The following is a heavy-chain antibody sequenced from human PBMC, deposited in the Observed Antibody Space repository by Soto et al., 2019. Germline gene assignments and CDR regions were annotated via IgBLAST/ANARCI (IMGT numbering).Heavy chain of an antibody. J-gene: IGHJ4*02. CDR3: ARDVGYHYDGSPSGQFDF. V-gene: IGHV4-4*02. Sequence: QVELQESGPGLVKPSGTLSLTCVVSGNSISTTNWWSWVRQSPGKGLEWIGEIYHSGSTNYNPSLKRRVTISGDKSKNQCSLKLSSVTAADTAVYYCARDVGYHYDGSPSGQFDFWGQGTLVTVSS. CDR2: IYHSGST. D-gene: IGHD3-22*01. CDR1: GNSISTTNW.